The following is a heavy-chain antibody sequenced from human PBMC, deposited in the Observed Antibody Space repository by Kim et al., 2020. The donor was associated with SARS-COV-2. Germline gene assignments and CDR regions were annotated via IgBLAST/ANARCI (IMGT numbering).Heavy chain of an antibody. CDR3: AREFYGFLAGYYLDH. Sequence: ADSVKGRFTVSRDTDKNILYLEINNLRAEDTAVYYCAREFYGFLAGYYLDHWGQGTLLTVSS. D-gene: IGHD3-9*01. V-gene: IGHV3-48*03. J-gene: IGHJ4*02.